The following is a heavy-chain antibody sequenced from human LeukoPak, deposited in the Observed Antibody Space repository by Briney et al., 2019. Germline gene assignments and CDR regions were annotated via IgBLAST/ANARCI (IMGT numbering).Heavy chain of an antibody. CDR3: ARRSCTNGVCFPLDY. Sequence: SEALSLTCTVSVGSISSTVYYWGWIRQPPGKGLEWIGTIYYSGSTYYNPTLKSRVTISVDTSNDQFSLKLNSVTAADTAVYYCARRSCTNGVCFPLDYWGQGTLVTVSS. J-gene: IGHJ4*02. D-gene: IGHD2-8*01. CDR1: VGSISSTVYY. CDR2: IYYSGST. V-gene: IGHV4-39*01.